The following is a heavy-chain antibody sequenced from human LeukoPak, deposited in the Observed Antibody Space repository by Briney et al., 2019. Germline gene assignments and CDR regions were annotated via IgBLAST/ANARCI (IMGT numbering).Heavy chain of an antibody. Sequence: RRSLSLSCAASGFTFSSYGMHWVCQAPGKGLEWVAVIWYDGSNKYYADSVKGRFTISRDNSKNTLYLQMNSLRAEDTAVYYCASTSGWYEPIDYWGEGTLVTVSS. CDR1: GFTFSSYG. J-gene: IGHJ4*02. CDR3: ASTSGWYEPIDY. CDR2: IWYDGSNK. V-gene: IGHV3-33*01. D-gene: IGHD6-19*01.